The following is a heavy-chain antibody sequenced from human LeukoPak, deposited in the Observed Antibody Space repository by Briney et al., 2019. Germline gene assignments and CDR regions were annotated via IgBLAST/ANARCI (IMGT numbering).Heavy chain of an antibody. V-gene: IGHV1-69*05. CDR2: IIPKFGAA. J-gene: IGHJ6*03. CDR3: AAGFYDFWSETDYYYYMDV. CDR1: GGTFSSYA. Sequence: ASVKVSCKASGGTFSSYAISWVRQAPGQGLERVVGIIPKFGAANYAQKFQGRVTSTTDESTSTAYMELSRLRSEDTAIFYCAAGFYDFWSETDYYYYMDVWGKGTTVTVSS. D-gene: IGHD3-3*01.